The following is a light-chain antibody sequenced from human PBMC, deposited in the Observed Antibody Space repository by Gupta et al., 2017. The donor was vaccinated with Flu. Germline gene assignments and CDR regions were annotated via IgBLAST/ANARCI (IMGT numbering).Light chain of an antibody. Sequence: QSVLTQPPSASGTPGQRVTISCPGSSSNIGSNPVNWYQQLPGAAPKLLIYGTDQRPSGVPDRFSGSKSGTSASLAISGLQSEDEADYYCAAWDDTLNGLFGGGTKLTVL. V-gene: IGLV1-44*01. CDR1: SSNIGSNP. CDR2: GTD. CDR3: AAWDDTLNGL. J-gene: IGLJ3*02.